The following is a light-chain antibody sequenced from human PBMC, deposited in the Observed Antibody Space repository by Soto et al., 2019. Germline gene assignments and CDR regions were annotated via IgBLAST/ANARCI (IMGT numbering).Light chain of an antibody. V-gene: IGLV2-14*01. Sequence: QSALTQPASVSGSPGQSITISCTGTSSDVGAYDFVSWYQQHPGKAPKYLIYEVSNRPSGVSDPFSGSKSGTTASLTISGLQAEYEADYYCTSYTTTDPNVFGTGTKLTVL. J-gene: IGLJ1*01. CDR2: EVS. CDR3: TSYTTTDPNV. CDR1: SSDVGAYDF.